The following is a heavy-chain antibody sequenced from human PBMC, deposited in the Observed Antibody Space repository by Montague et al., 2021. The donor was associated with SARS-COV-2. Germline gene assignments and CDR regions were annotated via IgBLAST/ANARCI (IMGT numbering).Heavy chain of an antibody. V-gene: IGHV3-21*01. CDR2: ISSSSSYI. CDR1: GFTFSSYS. Sequence: SLRPSCAASGFTFSSYSMNWVRQAPGKGLEWVSSISSSSSYIYYADSVKGRFTISRDNAKNSLYLQMNSLRAEDTAVYYCARDQVPDYYYYYYGMDVWGQGTTVTVSS. CDR3: ARDQVPDYYYYYYGMDV. J-gene: IGHJ6*02.